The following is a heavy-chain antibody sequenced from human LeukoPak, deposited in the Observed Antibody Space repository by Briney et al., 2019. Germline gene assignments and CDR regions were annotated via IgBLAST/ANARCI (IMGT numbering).Heavy chain of an antibody. D-gene: IGHD3-10*01. V-gene: IGHV1-69*05. J-gene: IGHJ4*02. CDR2: IIPIFGTA. CDR1: GGTFSSYA. CDR3: ARSGSGSYTEFDY. Sequence: SVKVSCKASGGTFSSYAISWVRQAPGQGLEWMEGIIPIFGTANYAQKFQGRVTITTDESTSTAYMELSSLRSEDTAVYYCARSGSGSYTEFDYWGQGTLVTVSS.